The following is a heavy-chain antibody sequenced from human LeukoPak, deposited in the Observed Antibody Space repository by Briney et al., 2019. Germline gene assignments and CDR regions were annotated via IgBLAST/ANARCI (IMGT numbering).Heavy chain of an antibody. J-gene: IGHJ4*02. CDR1: GGSVSSGSYF. CDR3: ARDRLGGYSYVY. Sequence: ASETLSLTCTVSGGSVSSGSYFWTWIRQSPGKRLEYVGYIYDSGRTNYNPSLKSRVTISKDTSKNQFSLKLSSVTAADTAVYYCARDRLGGYSYVYWGQGSLVTVSS. V-gene: IGHV4-61*01. D-gene: IGHD5-12*01. CDR2: IYDSGRT.